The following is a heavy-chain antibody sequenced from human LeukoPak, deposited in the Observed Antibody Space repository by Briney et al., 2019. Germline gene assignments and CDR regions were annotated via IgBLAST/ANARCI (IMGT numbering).Heavy chain of an antibody. J-gene: IGHJ5*02. Sequence: GGSLRLSCAASGFTFSSYSMNWVRRAPGKGLEWVSYISSSSSTIYYADSVKGRFTISRDNAKNLLYLQMNSLRAEDTAVYYCAKVVGFDPWGQGTLVTVSS. D-gene: IGHD2-15*01. CDR1: GFTFSSYS. CDR2: ISSSSSTI. V-gene: IGHV3-48*04. CDR3: AKVVGFDP.